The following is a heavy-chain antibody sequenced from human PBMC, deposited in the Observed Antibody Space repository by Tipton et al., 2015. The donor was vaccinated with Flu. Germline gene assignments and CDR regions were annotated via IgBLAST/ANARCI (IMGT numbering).Heavy chain of an antibody. CDR3: ARRDYSNYVSEPKNWFDS. CDR2: MYYSGST. D-gene: IGHD4-11*01. Sequence: TLSLTCTVSGGSINSGGAYWTWIRRHPGRGLEWIGCMYYSGSTYINPSLTSRVTMSVDTSKNQFSLKVNSVTAADTAIYYCARRDYSNYVSEPKNWFDSWGQGTLVTVSS. V-gene: IGHV4-31*03. J-gene: IGHJ5*01. CDR1: GGSINSGGAY.